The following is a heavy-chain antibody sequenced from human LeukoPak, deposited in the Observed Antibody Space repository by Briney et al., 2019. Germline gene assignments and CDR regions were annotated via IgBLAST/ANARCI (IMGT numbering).Heavy chain of an antibody. V-gene: IGHV3-43*02. CDR3: ARESESSGWYDY. CDR2: ISGDGGST. D-gene: IGHD6-19*01. Sequence: GGSLSLSRAAPGFMFHDYAIHWVRQAPGKGVEWVSLISGDGGSTFYADSVKGRFTISRDHSKNSLYLQTNSLRSDDTALYYCARESESSGWYDYWGQGTLVTVSS. J-gene: IGHJ4*02. CDR1: GFMFHDYA.